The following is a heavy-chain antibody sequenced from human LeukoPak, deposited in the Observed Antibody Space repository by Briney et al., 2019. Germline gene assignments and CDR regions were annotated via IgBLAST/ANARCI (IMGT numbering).Heavy chain of an antibody. Sequence: SETLSLTCTVSGGSISSYYWSWIQQPPGKGLEWIGYIYDSGSTNYNPSLKSRVTISVDTSKNQFSLKLSSVTAADTAVYYCARGVRVRCCFDYWGQGTLVTVSS. D-gene: IGHD2-8*01. CDR2: IYDSGST. CDR3: ARGVRVRCCFDY. J-gene: IGHJ4*02. CDR1: GGSISSYY. V-gene: IGHV4-59*12.